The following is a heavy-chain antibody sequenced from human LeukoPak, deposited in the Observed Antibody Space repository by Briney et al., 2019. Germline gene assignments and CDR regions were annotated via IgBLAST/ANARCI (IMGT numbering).Heavy chain of an antibody. CDR1: GYTFTDYY. CDR3: GRISSAPFDY. V-gene: IGHV1-2*02. J-gene: IGHJ4*02. Sequence: ASVKVSCKASGYTFTDYYLHWVRQAPGQGLEWMGWINPDSGGTNYAQKFQGRVTMTRDTSISTAYMELSRLTSDDTAVYYRGRISSAPFDYWGQGTLVTASS. CDR2: INPDSGGT.